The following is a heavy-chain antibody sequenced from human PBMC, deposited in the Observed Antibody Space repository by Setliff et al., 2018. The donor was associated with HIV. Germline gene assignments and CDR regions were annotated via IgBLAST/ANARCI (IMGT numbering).Heavy chain of an antibody. Sequence: ASVKVSCKVSGYTLTELSIHWVRQAPGKGLEWMGGFDPEYDKTFYAQKFQGRVTMSEDTSTDTAYMELTSLRSEDTAVYYCATRAYESSGYLRSRVSGAAFDIWGQGTMVTVSS. J-gene: IGHJ3*02. V-gene: IGHV1-24*01. CDR1: GYTLTELS. D-gene: IGHD3-22*01. CDR2: FDPEYDKT. CDR3: ATRAYESSGYLRSRVSGAAFDI.